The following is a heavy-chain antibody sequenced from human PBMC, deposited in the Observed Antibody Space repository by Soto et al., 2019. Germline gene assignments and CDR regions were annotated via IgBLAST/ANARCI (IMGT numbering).Heavy chain of an antibody. CDR1: GGTINSGDYF. CDR2: IFYTGST. Sequence: PSETLSLTCSVSGGTINSGDYFWSWIRQPPGKGLEWIGSIFYTGSTYYNPSLKSRVTISVDTSKNQFSLRLSSVTAADTGVYYCVRYDRINMKPYSPEGFHIWGQGTMVTVSS. V-gene: IGHV4-30-4*01. J-gene: IGHJ3*02. D-gene: IGHD3-3*02. CDR3: VRYDRINMKPYSPEGFHI.